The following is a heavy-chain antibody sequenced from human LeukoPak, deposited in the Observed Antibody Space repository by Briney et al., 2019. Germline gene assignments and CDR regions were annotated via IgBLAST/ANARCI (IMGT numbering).Heavy chain of an antibody. J-gene: IGHJ4*02. CDR1: GFTVSSNY. CDR3: ARLWDDSRESEYYFDY. V-gene: IGHV3-66*01. D-gene: IGHD3-22*01. Sequence: GGSLRLSCAASGFTVSSNYMSWVRQAPGKGLEGVSVIYTGGSTHYADSVKGRFTISRDNSKNTLYLQMNSLRAEDTAVYYCARLWDDSRESEYYFDYWGQGTLVTVSS. CDR2: IYTGGST.